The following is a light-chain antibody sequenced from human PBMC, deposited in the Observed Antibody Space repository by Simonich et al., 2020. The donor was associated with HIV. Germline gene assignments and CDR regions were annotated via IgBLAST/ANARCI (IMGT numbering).Light chain of an antibody. CDR2: SAS. CDR1: QSVSSN. CDR3: QQYNNRPLT. V-gene: IGKV3-15*01. J-gene: IGKJ4*01. Sequence: EIVMTQSPATLSVSPGERATPPCRASQSVSSNLAWYQQKPGHAPRLLIYSASTRATGIPAKFSGSWSGTEFTLTISSMQSEDIAVYYCQQYNNRPLTFGGGTKVEIK.